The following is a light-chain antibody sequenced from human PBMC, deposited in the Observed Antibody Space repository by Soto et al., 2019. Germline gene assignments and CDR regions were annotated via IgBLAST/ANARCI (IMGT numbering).Light chain of an antibody. CDR3: LSYAGSYNFV. J-gene: IGLJ1*01. CDR2: DVN. Sequence: SDLARARSGARASGHSITISCTRSSSDVGSYNYVSWYQQHPGQAPKFMIYDVNKRPSGVSHRFSGSKSGNTASLTISGLQADDEADYYCLSYAGSYNFVFGRGTKVT. V-gene: IGLV2-11*01. CDR1: SSDVGSYNY.